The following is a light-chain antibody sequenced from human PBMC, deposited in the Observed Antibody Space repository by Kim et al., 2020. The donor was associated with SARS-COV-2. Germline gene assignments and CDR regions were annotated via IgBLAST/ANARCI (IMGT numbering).Light chain of an antibody. V-gene: IGKV3D-15*01. CDR2: SAS. Sequence: EIVVTQSPVTLSLSPGERATLSCRASHSVDNNLAWYQQKPGQAPRLLFYSASTKAPDIPARFNAVGSGTEFILTISSLQPDDFAVYYCQHYNNWPPWTFGQGTKVDIK. J-gene: IGKJ1*01. CDR3: QHYNNWPPWT. CDR1: HSVDNN.